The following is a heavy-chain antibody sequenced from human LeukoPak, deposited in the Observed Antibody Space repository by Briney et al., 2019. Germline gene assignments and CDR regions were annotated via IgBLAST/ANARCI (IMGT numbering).Heavy chain of an antibody. V-gene: IGHV3-48*03. Sequence: GGSLRLSCAASGFTFSSYEMNWVRQAPGKGLEWVSYISSAGGSIYYADSVKGRFTISRDNAKNSLYLQMNSLRAEDTAVYYCARMMTATDFWGQGTLVTVSS. CDR1: GFTFSSYE. D-gene: IGHD2-21*02. J-gene: IGHJ4*02. CDR3: ARMMTATDF. CDR2: ISSAGGSI.